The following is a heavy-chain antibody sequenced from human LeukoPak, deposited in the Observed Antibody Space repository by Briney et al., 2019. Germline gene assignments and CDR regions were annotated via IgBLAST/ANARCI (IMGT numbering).Heavy chain of an antibody. CDR1: GGSFSGYY. CDR2: INHSGST. V-gene: IGHV4-34*01. CDR3: ARVGSYDSSGYQYNWFDP. Sequence: PSETLSLTCAVYGGSFSGYYWSWIRQPPGKGLEWIGEINHSGSTNYNPSLKSRVTISVDTSKNQFSLKLSSVTAADTAVYYCARVGSYDSSGYQYNWFDPWGQGTLVTVSS. D-gene: IGHD3-22*01. J-gene: IGHJ5*02.